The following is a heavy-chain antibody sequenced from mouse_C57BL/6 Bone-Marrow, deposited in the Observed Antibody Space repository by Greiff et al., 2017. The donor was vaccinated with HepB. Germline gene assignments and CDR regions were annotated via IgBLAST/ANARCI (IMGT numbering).Heavy chain of an antibody. Sequence: QVQLKESGPGLVAPSQSLSITCTVSGFSLTSYAISWVRQPPGKGLEWLGVIWTGGGTNYNSALKSRLSISKDNSKSQVFLKMNSLQTDDTARYYCATNYYGSSYPLYWYFDVWGTGTTVTVSS. CDR3: ATNYYGSSYPLYWYFDV. D-gene: IGHD1-1*01. V-gene: IGHV2-9-1*01. CDR1: GFSLTSYA. CDR2: IWTGGGT. J-gene: IGHJ1*03.